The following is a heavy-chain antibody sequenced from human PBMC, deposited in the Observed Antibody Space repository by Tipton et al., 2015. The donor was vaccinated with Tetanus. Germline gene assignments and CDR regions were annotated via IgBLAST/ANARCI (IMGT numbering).Heavy chain of an antibody. Sequence: TLSLTCTVSGGSISDKKYYWGWIRQPPGKGLEWIASIYFQGSTYYSPSLKSRVSIAVDTSQNLFSLRLTSVTAADTAVYYCASPIKQWLVPLDLWGHGILVTVSS. V-gene: IGHV4-39*02. CDR2: IYFQGST. D-gene: IGHD6-19*01. J-gene: IGHJ5*02. CDR3: ASPIKQWLVPLDL. CDR1: GGSISDKKYY.